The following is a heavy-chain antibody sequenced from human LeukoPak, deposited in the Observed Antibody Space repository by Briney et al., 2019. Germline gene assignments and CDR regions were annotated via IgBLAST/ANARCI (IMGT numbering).Heavy chain of an antibody. CDR1: GFIFSSYS. CDR2: ISSSYI. CDR3: AELGITMIGGV. V-gene: IGHV3-21*01. J-gene: IGHJ6*04. Sequence: GGSLRLSCAGAGFIFSSYSMNWVRQAPGKGLEWVSSISSSYIYYADSVKGRFTISRDNAKNSLYLQMNSLRAEDTAVYYCAELGITMIGGVWGKGTTVTISS. D-gene: IGHD3-10*02.